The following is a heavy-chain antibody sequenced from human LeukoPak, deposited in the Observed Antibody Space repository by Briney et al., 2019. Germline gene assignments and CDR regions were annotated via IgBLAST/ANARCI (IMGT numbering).Heavy chain of an antibody. V-gene: IGHV3-21*01. D-gene: IGHD5-24*01. Sequence: WGSLRLSCAASGFTFSSYSMNWVRQAPGKGLEWVSSISSSSSYIYYADSVKGRFTISRDNAKNSLYLQMNSLRAEDTAVYYCARAAGEMATIRYWGQGTLVTVSS. CDR2: ISSSSSYI. J-gene: IGHJ4*02. CDR3: ARAAGEMATIRY. CDR1: GFTFSSYS.